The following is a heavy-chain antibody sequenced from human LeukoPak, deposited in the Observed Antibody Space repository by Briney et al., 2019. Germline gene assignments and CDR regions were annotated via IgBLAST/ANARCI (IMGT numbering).Heavy chain of an antibody. CDR2: VSGSGDNT. D-gene: IGHD5-18*01. CDR3: ACTAYYYYYLDL. V-gene: IGHV3-23*01. J-gene: IGHJ6*03. Sequence: GGSLRLSCAASGFTFSSHAMSWVRQAPGEGLEWVSAVSGSGDNTYYADSVKGRFTISRDNSKNTLYLHMSSLRAEDTAVYYCACTAYYYYYLDLWGKGTTVTVSS. CDR1: GFTFSSHA.